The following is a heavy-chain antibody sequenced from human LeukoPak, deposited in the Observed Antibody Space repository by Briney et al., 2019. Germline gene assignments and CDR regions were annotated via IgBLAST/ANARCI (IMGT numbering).Heavy chain of an antibody. CDR2: INPSGGST. V-gene: IGHV1-46*01. D-gene: IGHD2-15*01. J-gene: IGHJ3*02. CDR1: GYTFTGYY. Sequence: GASVKVSCKASGYTFTGYYMHWVRQAPGQGLEWMGIINPSGGSTSYAQKFQGRVTMTRDMSTSTVYMELSSLRSEDTAVYYCARESDGSGGSCYADCTGDHAFDIWGQGTMVTVSS. CDR3: ARESDGSGGSCYADCTGDHAFDI.